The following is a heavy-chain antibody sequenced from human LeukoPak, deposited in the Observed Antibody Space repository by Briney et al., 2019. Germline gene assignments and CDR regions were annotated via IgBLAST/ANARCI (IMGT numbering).Heavy chain of an antibody. CDR1: GYSISSGYY. CDR3: GRDLGGSGSYCYE. Sequence: PSETLSLTCAVSGYSISSGYYWGWLRQPPGKGLEWIARIYHTGTTYYNPSLKSRVTRSLDTSKNQYSLKLSSVTAADPAVSYCGRDLGGSGSYCYEWGQGTLVTVSS. J-gene: IGHJ4*02. CDR2: IYHTGTT. V-gene: IGHV4-38-2*02. D-gene: IGHD3-10*01.